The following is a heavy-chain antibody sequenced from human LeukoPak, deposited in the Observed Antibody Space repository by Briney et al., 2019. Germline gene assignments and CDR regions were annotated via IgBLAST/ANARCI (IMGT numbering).Heavy chain of an antibody. CDR1: GGSFSGYY. V-gene: IGHV4-34*01. J-gene: IGHJ4*02. CDR3: ARGADGTGYNYGY. D-gene: IGHD5-24*01. Sequence: SETLSLTCAVYGGSFSGYYWSWIRQPPGKGLEWIGEINHSGSTNYNPSLKSRVTISVDTSKNQFSLKLSSVTAADTAVYYCARGADGTGYNYGYWGQGTLVTVSS. CDR2: INHSGST.